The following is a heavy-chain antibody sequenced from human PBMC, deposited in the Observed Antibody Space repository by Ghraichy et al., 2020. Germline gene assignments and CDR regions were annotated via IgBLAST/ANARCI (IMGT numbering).Heavy chain of an antibody. V-gene: IGHV4-30-4*07. D-gene: IGHD2-15*01. Sequence: SETLFLTCAVSGGSISSGGYSWSWIRQPPGKGLEWIGYIYYSGSTYYNPSLKSRVTISVDTSKNQFSLKLSSVTAADTAVYYCAREGYCSGGSCYWYWFDPWGQGTLVTVSS. CDR2: IYYSGST. J-gene: IGHJ5*02. CDR3: AREGYCSGGSCYWYWFDP. CDR1: GGSISSGGYS.